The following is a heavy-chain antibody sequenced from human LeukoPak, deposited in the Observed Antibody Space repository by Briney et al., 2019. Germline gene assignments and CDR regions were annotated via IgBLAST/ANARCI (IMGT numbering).Heavy chain of an antibody. CDR2: IYYSGNT. J-gene: IGHJ4*02. CDR3: ARQTYYCTSAYCHPYYFGY. D-gene: IGHD2-8*02. V-gene: IGHV4-30-4*01. Sequence: PSETLSLTCTGSSGSISSGDYYWSWIREPPGKGLEWIGYIYYSGNTFYNPSLKSRVTISVDTSKNQFSLKLSSVTAADTAVYYCARQTYYCTSAYCHPYYFGYWGQGTLVTVSS. CDR1: SGSISSGDYY.